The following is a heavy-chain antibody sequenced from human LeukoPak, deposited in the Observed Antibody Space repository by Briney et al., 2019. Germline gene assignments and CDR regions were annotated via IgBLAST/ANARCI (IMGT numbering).Heavy chain of an antibody. Sequence: PGGSLRLSCAASGFTFSSYAMSWVRQAPGKGLEWVSTISNSDYNTYYTDSVKGRFTISRDNSKNTLYLQMNSLTADDTAIYYRGKATGTLGNWGQGTLVTVSS. V-gene: IGHV3-23*01. D-gene: IGHD1-1*01. CDR1: GFTFSSYA. CDR2: ISNSDYNT. J-gene: IGHJ4*02. CDR3: GKATGTLGN.